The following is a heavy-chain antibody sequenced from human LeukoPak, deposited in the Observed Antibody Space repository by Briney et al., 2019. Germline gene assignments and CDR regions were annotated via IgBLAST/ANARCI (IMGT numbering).Heavy chain of an antibody. CDR1: GFTFSSYA. Sequence: GGSLRLSCAASGFTFSSYAMHWVRQAPGKGLEWVALMSFDGSNKYYADSVKGRFTISRDNSKNTLYLQVNSLRPEDTAVYYCAGDSIRGGWYGGVDYWGQGTLVTVSS. CDR2: MSFDGSNK. CDR3: AGDSIRGGWYGGVDY. V-gene: IGHV3-30-3*01. D-gene: IGHD6-19*01. J-gene: IGHJ4*02.